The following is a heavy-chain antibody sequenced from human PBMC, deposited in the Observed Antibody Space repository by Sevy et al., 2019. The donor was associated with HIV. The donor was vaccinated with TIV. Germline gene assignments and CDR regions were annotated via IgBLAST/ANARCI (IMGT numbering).Heavy chain of an antibody. CDR2: IKSRPDGGTT. CDR3: STDPIIVLLVTDGMDV. V-gene: IGHV3-15*01. J-gene: IGHJ6*02. CDR1: GFTFSYAW. Sequence: GGSLRLSCVASGFTFSYAWMSWVRQAPGKGLEWVGGIKSRPDGGTTDYAAPVKGRFTISRDDSKNTLYLQMNSLKTEDTGVYYCSTDPIIVLLVTDGMDVWGQGTTVTVSS. D-gene: IGHD2-8*01.